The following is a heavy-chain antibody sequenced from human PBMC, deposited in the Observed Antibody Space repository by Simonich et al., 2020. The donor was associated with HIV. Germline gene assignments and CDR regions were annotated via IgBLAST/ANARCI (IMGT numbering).Heavy chain of an antibody. D-gene: IGHD1-20*01. CDR1: GYSSNSY. CDR2: IYHSGSS. Sequence: QLPESGPGLVKPSETLSLTCAVTGYSSNSYWGWIRQPPGMGLEWIASIYHSGSSYYNPSLKSRVTISADTSKKECALKLSSVTAADTAVYYCARLTGTTPGGVDYWGQGTLVTVSS. CDR3: ARLTGTTPGGVDY. J-gene: IGHJ4*02. V-gene: IGHV4-38-2*01.